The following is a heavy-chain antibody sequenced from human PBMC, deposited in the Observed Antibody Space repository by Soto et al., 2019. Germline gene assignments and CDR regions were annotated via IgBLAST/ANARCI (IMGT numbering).Heavy chain of an antibody. Sequence: GWSLRLSCAASGFTFSSYAMSWVRQAPGKGLEWVSAISGSGGSTYYADSVKGRFTISRDNSKNTLYLQMNSLRAEDTAVYYFSRAYYYDSSGYGSAEYLQHWGQGT. D-gene: IGHD3-22*01. CDR3: SRAYYYDSSGYGSAEYLQH. CDR2: ISGSGGST. J-gene: IGHJ1*01. V-gene: IGHV3-23*01. CDR1: GFTFSSYA.